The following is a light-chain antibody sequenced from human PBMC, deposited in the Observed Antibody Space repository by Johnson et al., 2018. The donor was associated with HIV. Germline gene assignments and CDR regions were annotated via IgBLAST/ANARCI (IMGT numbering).Light chain of an antibody. J-gene: IGLJ1*01. CDR3: GTWDSSLSAGV. Sequence: QSVLTQPPSVSAAPGQKVTISCSGSSSNIGYNYVSWYQQLPGTAPKLLIYETNKRPSGIPDRFSGSKSGTSATLGITGIQTGDEADYYCGTWDSSLSAGVFGTGTKVTVL. CDR2: ETN. V-gene: IGLV1-51*02. CDR1: SSNIGYNY.